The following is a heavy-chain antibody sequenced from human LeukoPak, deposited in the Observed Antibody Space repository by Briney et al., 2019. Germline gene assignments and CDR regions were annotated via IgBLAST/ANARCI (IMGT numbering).Heavy chain of an antibody. V-gene: IGHV3-21*01. D-gene: IGHD6-19*01. J-gene: IGHJ4*02. CDR2: ISSSSSYI. Sequence: GGSLRLSCAASGFTSNSYSMNWVRQAPGKGLEWVSSISSSSSYIYYADSVKGRFTISRDNAKDSLYLQMNGLRAEDTAVYYCARDRSASIAVVTAEIDYWGQGTLVTVSS. CDR3: ARDRSASIAVVTAEIDY. CDR1: GFTSNSYS.